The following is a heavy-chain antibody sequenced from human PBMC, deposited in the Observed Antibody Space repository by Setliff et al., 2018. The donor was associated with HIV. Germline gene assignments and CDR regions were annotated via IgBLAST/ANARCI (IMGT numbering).Heavy chain of an antibody. CDR2: IYHSGGT. Sequence: LSLTCAVSGYSFSGGYYWAWIRQPPGKGLEWIGSIYHSGGTYYNPSLKSRVTISVDTSKNQFSLKLSSVTAADTAVYYCARHDGTYCGGDCYLLGYFDLWGRGTLVTVSS. CDR1: GYSFSGGYY. CDR3: ARHDGTYCGGDCYLLGYFDL. J-gene: IGHJ2*01. D-gene: IGHD2-21*02. V-gene: IGHV4-38-2*01.